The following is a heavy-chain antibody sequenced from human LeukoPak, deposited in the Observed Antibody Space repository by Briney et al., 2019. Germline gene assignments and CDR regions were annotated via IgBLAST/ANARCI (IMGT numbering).Heavy chain of an antibody. D-gene: IGHD1-26*01. V-gene: IGHV3-30*02. Sequence: GGSLRLSCAASGFTFSRCGMHWVRQAPGKGLEWVAKIHYDDDESTKYYADSVKGRFTISRDNAKNSLYLQMNSLRAEDTAVYYCARAVGYSGSPFKIQHWGQGTLVTVSS. CDR1: GFTFSRCG. J-gene: IGHJ1*01. CDR2: IHYDDDESTK. CDR3: ARAVGYSGSPFKIQH.